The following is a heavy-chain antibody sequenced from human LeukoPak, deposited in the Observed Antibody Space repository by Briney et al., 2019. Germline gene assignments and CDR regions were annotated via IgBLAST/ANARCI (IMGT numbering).Heavy chain of an antibody. CDR1: GASVGRGAHF. D-gene: IGHD4-17*01. CDR3: ATSTTVTTRVWFDP. CDR2: IYHSGST. V-gene: IGHV4-30-2*01. J-gene: IGHJ5*02. Sequence: PSETLSLTCTVSGGSVSGASVGRGAHFWNWIRQAPGKGLEWIGYIYHSGSTYYNPSLKSRVTISVDRSKNQFSLKLSSVTAADTAVYYCATSTTVTTRVWFDPWGQGTLVTVSS.